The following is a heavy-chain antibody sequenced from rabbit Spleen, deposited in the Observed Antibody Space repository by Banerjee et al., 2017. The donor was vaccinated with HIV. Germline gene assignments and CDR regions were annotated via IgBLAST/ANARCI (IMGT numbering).Heavy chain of an antibody. CDR2: INTATGKP. V-gene: IGHV1S40*01. Sequence: QSLEESGGGLVQPEGSLTLTCTASGFSFSDREVMCWVRQAPGKGLEWIACINTATGKPVYASWAKGRFTISKISSPTVTLQMTSLTAADTATYFCARATYLDYFELWGPGTLVTVS. CDR3: ARATYLDYFEL. D-gene: IGHD5-1*01. J-gene: IGHJ4*01. CDR1: GFSFSDREV.